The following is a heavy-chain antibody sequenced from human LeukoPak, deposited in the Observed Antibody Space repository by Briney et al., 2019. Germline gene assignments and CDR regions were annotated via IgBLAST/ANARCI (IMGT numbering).Heavy chain of an antibody. CDR3: TTGFRLYGY. Sequence: GGSLRLSCATSRFIFTNAWMSWVRQTPGKGLEWVGRIKSKNDGGTTDYAAPVKGRFTISRDDSKRALYLQMNSLKSEDTAVYYCTTGFRLYGYWGQGTLVTVSS. J-gene: IGHJ4*02. V-gene: IGHV3-15*01. D-gene: IGHD4-17*01. CDR2: IKSKNDGGTT. CDR1: RFIFTNAW.